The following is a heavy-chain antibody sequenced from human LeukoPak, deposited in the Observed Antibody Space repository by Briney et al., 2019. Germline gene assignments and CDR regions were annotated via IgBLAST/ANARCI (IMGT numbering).Heavy chain of an antibody. CDR2: IYYSGST. J-gene: IGHJ4*02. CDR1: GGSLSSYY. V-gene: IGHV4-59*01. D-gene: IGHD6-19*01. Sequence: SETLSLTCTVSGGSLSSYYWSWIRQPPGKGLEWIGYIYYSGSTNYNPSLTSRVTISVDTSKNQFSLKLSSVTAADTAVYYCARVGSGVADYWGQGTLVTVSS. CDR3: ARVGSGVADY.